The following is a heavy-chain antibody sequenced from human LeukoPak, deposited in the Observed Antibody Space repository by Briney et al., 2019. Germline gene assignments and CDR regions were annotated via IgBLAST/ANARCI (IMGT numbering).Heavy chain of an antibody. V-gene: IGHV1-2*02. CDR3: AKSQFSFGSGATRPLFDY. CDR2: INPNSGGT. J-gene: IGHJ4*02. Sequence: ASVRVSCKTSGYTFTNYDIYWVRQARGQGLEWMAWINPNSGGTYFAQKFEARVTLTRDTSINTAYMEMRGLTSDDTAVYYCAKSQFSFGSGATRPLFDYWGQGTQVTVSS. D-gene: IGHD3-10*01. CDR1: GYTFTNYD.